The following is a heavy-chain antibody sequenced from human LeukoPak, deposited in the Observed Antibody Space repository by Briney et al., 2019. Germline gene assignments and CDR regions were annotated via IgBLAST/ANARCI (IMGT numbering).Heavy chain of an antibody. Sequence: GGSLRLSCEASGFTFSHYAMHWVRQAPGKGLEWVSSISSSSIYISYADSVKGRFTISRDNAKNSLYLQMNSLRAEDTAVYYCARGLICSGGSCYGDYWGQGTLVTVSS. V-gene: IGHV3-21*01. CDR2: ISSSSIYI. CDR3: ARGLICSGGSCYGDY. CDR1: GFTFSHYA. J-gene: IGHJ4*02. D-gene: IGHD2-15*01.